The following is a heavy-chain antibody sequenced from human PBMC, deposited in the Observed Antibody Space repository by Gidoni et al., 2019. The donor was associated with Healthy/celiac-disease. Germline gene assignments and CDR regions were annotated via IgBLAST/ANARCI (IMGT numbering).Heavy chain of an antibody. V-gene: IGHV3-15*01. J-gene: IGHJ4*02. CDR2: IKSKTDGGTT. CDR3: TTGVYGDYEFDY. Sequence: EVQLVESGGGLVKPGGSLRLSCAASGFTFSNGWMSWVRQAPGKGLEWVGRIKSKTDGGTTDYAAPVKGRFTISRDDSKNTLYLQLNSLKTEDTAVYYCTTGVYGDYEFDYWGQGTLVTVSS. CDR1: GFTFSNGW. D-gene: IGHD4-17*01.